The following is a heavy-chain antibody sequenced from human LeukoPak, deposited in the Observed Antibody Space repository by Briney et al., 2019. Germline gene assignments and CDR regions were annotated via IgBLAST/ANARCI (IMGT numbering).Heavy chain of an antibody. D-gene: IGHD6-19*01. Sequence: SVKVSCKASGGTFSSYAISWVRQAPGQGLEWMGRIIPILGIANYAQKFQGRVTITADKSTSTAYMELSSLRSEDTAVYYCAKANQYSSGWFHREYYFDYWGQGTLVTVSS. V-gene: IGHV1-69*04. CDR3: AKANQYSSGWFHREYYFDY. J-gene: IGHJ4*02. CDR2: IIPILGIA. CDR1: GGTFSSYA.